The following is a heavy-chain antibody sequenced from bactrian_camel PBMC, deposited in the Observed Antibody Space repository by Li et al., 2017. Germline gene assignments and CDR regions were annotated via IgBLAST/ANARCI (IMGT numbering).Heavy chain of an antibody. D-gene: IGHD5*01. CDR2: IAYDGWVS. V-gene: IGHV3S42*01. CDR3: AADVCGVRDFRY. Sequence: QLVESGGGLVQPGGSLRLSCSASGFQFADYPMSWVRQAPGKGLEWVAQIAYDGWVSRYHDSAKGRFTIARDNPKNTLYLQMNSLKPEDTAMYYCAADVCGVRDFRYSGMGTQVTVS. J-gene: IGHJ6*01. CDR1: GFQFADYP.